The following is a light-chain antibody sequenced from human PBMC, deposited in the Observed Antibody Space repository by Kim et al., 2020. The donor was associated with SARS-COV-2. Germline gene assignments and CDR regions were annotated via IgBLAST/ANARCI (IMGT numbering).Light chain of an antibody. J-gene: IGLJ2*01. CDR2: GKN. V-gene: IGLV3-19*01. Sequence: ALGQTGRITCQGDSLRSYYASWYQQKPGQAPVLVIYGKNNRPSGIPDRFSGSSSGNTASLTITGAQAEDEADYYCISRDSSGNHRVFGGGTQLTVL. CDR1: SLRSYY. CDR3: ISRDSSGNHRV.